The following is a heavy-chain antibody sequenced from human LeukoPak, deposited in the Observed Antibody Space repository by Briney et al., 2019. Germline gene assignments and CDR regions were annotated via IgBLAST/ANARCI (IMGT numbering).Heavy chain of an antibody. J-gene: IGHJ4*02. Sequence: GASVKVSCKASGYTFTGYYMHWVRQAPGQGLEGMGWINPNSGGTNYAQKFQGRVTMTRDTSISTAYMELSRLISDDTAVYSCARDVVVPAAAYYFDYWGQGTLVTVSS. D-gene: IGHD2-2*01. V-gene: IGHV1-2*02. CDR1: GYTFTGYY. CDR3: ARDVVVPAAAYYFDY. CDR2: INPNSGGT.